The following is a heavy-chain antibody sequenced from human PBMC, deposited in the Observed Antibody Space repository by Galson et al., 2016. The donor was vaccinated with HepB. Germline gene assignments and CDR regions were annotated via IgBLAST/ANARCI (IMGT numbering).Heavy chain of an antibody. CDR2: ISYDGNNK. Sequence: SLRLSCAASGFSFSNHGMHWVRQAPGKGLEWVAFISYDGNNKYYADSVKGRFTISRGNSKNTLFLQMNSLRAEDTAVYYCAKDLRGYYGFLFGMDGWGQGTTVTVSS. CDR3: AKDLRGYYGFLFGMDG. J-gene: IGHJ6*02. CDR1: GFSFSNHG. V-gene: IGHV3-30*18. D-gene: IGHD3-3*01.